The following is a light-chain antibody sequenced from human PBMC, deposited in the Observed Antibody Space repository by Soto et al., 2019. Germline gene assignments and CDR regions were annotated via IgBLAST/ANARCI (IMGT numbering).Light chain of an antibody. CDR3: QKYDSVILV. Sequence: DIQMTQSPSPLSASVGDRVTITCRASQAINNYVAWYQQKPGQCPQLLIYATSTLQSGVPSRFSGSGSATDFCLTISSLQPEDVATYYCQKYDSVILVFGGGTKVDIK. CDR2: ATS. V-gene: IGKV1-27*01. CDR1: QAINNY. J-gene: IGKJ4*01.